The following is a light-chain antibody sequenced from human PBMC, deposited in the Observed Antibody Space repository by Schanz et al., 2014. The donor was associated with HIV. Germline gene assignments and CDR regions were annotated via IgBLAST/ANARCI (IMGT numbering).Light chain of an antibody. V-gene: IGLV2-8*01. CDR1: SSDVGGYNY. Sequence: QSALTQPASVSGSPGQSITISCTGTSSDVGGYNYVSWYQQHPGKAPNLIIYDVNKRPSAVPDRFSGSRSGNTASLTVSGLQAEDEGDYFCSSYEGNNILVFGGGTKLTVL. CDR3: SSYEGNNILV. J-gene: IGLJ3*02. CDR2: DVN.